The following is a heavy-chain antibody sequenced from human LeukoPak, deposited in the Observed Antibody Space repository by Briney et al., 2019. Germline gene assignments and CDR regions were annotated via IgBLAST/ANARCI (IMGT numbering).Heavy chain of an antibody. CDR2: INSDGSST. J-gene: IGHJ4*02. Sequence: PGGSLRLSCAGSGITFSGFWMHWVRHAPGKGLVWVSRINSDGSSTNYADSVKGRFTISRDNAKNSLYLQMNSLRDDDTAVYYCARGAFSGNDYWGQGTLVTVSS. CDR1: GITFSGFW. D-gene: IGHD5-12*01. V-gene: IGHV3-74*01. CDR3: ARGAFSGNDY.